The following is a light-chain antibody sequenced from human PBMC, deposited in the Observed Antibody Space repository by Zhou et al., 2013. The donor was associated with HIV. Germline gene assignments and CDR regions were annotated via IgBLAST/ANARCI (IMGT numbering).Light chain of an antibody. V-gene: IGKV1-5*03. J-gene: IGKJ2*01. CDR3: QQYNSYSGT. CDR2: KAS. CDR1: QSINSW. Sequence: DIQMTQSPSTLSASVGDRVTITCRASQSINSWLAWYQQKPGKAPKVLIYKASSSESGVPSRFSGSGSGTEFTLTISSLQPDDFATYYCQQYNSYSGTFGQGTKLEIK.